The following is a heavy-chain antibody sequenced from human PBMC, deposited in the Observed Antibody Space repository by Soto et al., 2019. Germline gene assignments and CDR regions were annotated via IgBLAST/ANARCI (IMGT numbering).Heavy chain of an antibody. CDR1: GGTFSTYT. CDR2: IIPVFGTT. Sequence: QVQLVQSGAEVKKPGSSVKVSCKASGGTFSTYTITWVRQAPGQGLEWMGRIIPVFGTTNYVQKFQGRVTITADTSTSTAYMELSSLRSEDTAIYYCARDFKGCINAACYSPSDYWGQGTLVTVSS. J-gene: IGHJ4*02. D-gene: IGHD2-8*01. V-gene: IGHV1-69*08. CDR3: ARDFKGCINAACYSPSDY.